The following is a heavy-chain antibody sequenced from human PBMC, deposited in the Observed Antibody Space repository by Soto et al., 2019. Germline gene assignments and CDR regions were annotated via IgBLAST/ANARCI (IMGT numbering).Heavy chain of an antibody. V-gene: IGHV6-1*01. D-gene: IGHD3-9*01. CDR1: GDSVSSNSAA. Sequence: SQTLSLTCAISGDSVSSNSAAWNWIRQSPSRGLEWLGRTYYRSKWYNDYAVSVKSRITINPDTSKNQFSLQLNSVTPEDTAVYYCARAGEGYDILTGYYSFDYWGQGTLVTVSS. CDR3: ARAGEGYDILTGYYSFDY. J-gene: IGHJ4*02. CDR2: TYYRSKWYN.